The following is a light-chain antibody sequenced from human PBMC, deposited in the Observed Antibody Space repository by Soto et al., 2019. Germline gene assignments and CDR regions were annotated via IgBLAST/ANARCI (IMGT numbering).Light chain of an antibody. J-gene: IGKJ2*01. CDR3: QQYYNWPLEYT. CDR2: TAS. Sequence: EIVMTQSPGTLSVSPGERVTLSCRASQSVSSKVAWYQQKPGQAPRLLIFTASLRATGVPARFSGSGSGTDFTLTISSLQSEDFAVYWCQQYYNWPLEYTFGQGTKLEI. V-gene: IGKV3-15*01. CDR1: QSVSSK.